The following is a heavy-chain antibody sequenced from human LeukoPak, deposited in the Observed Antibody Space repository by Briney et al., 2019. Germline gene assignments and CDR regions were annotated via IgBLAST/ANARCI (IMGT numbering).Heavy chain of an antibody. CDR1: GFTVSSNY. D-gene: IGHD5-24*01. CDR2: IYSGGST. Sequence: PGGSLRLSCAASGFTVSSNYMSWVRQAPGKGLEWVSVIYSGGSTYYADSVKGRFTISRDNSKNTLYLQMNSLRAEDTAVYYCARDREMATILGYWGQGTLVTVSS. J-gene: IGHJ4*02. V-gene: IGHV3-66*01. CDR3: ARDREMATILGY.